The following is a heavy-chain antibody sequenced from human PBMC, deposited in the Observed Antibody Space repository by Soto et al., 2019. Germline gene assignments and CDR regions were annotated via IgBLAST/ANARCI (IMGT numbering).Heavy chain of an antibody. CDR2: IYQSGNT. CDR1: GGSISSGGYS. D-gene: IGHD4-17*01. Sequence: QLQLQESGSGLVKPSQTLSLACAVSGGSISSGGYSWSWIRQPPGKGLEWIGYIYQSGNTYYNPSLKSRVTISVDRSKNQFSLKLSSVTAADTALYYCARADYGDYFDYWGQGTLVTVSS. J-gene: IGHJ4*02. CDR3: ARADYGDYFDY. V-gene: IGHV4-30-2*01.